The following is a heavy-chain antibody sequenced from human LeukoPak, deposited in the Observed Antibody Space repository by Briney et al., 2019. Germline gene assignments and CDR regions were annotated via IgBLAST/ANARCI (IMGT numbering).Heavy chain of an antibody. CDR3: ARDVHLHPNPTYYYGMDV. CDR1: GGSISSGGYY. CDR2: IYYSGST. Sequence: SETLSLTCTVSGGSISSGGYYWSWIRQHPGKGLEWIGYIYYSGSTYYNPSLKSRVTISVDTSKNQFSLKLSSVTAADTAVYYCARDVHLHPNPTYYYGMDVWGQGTTVTVSS. V-gene: IGHV4-31*03. D-gene: IGHD3-10*02. J-gene: IGHJ6*02.